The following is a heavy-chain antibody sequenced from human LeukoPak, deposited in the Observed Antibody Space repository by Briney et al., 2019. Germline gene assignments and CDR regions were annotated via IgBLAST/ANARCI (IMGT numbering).Heavy chain of an antibody. CDR2: VYVTGST. CDR1: GDSISSYY. D-gene: IGHD6-19*01. CDR3: ARDRQWLVDH. J-gene: IGHJ5*02. V-gene: IGHV4-4*07. Sequence: SETLSLTCTVPGDSISSYYWSWIRQPAGKGLEWIGRVYVTGSTNLNPALQSRVTMSVDTSKNQFSLKLTSVAAADRAVYYCARDRQWLVDHWGQGTLVTVSS.